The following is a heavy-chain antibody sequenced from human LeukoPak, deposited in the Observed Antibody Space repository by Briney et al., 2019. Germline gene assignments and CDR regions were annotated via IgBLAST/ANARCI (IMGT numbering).Heavy chain of an antibody. CDR2: TYYSRNT. Sequence: SETLSLTCTVSGGSISSSANFWSWVRQPPGRGLEWIASTYYSRNTYYNPSLKSRVTISVDTSKNQFSLKLSSVTAADTAVYYCARHEEEDGYNAKTFDYWGQGTLVTVSS. D-gene: IGHD5-24*01. CDR3: ARHEEEDGYNAKTFDY. J-gene: IGHJ4*02. V-gene: IGHV4-39*01. CDR1: GGSISSSANF.